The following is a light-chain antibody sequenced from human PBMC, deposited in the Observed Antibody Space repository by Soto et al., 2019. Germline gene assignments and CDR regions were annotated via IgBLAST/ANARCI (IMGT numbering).Light chain of an antibody. J-gene: IGKJ4*01. Sequence: EIVLTQSPDTLSLSPGDRATLSCRASQTVGSDLAWYQQKPGQAPRLLIYDAFNRATGIPARFSGSGSGTDFTLTISSLEPEDFAVYYCQQRYNWPLTFGGGTKVEIK. CDR1: QTVGSD. CDR3: QQRYNWPLT. V-gene: IGKV3-11*01. CDR2: DAF.